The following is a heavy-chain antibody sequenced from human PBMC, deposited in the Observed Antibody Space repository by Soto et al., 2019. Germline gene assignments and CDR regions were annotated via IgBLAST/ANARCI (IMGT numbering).Heavy chain of an antibody. J-gene: IGHJ4*02. CDR2: LGWNSGGI. CDR3: AKLRYSVGTGYFPY. CDR1: GFSFDDHA. D-gene: IGHD1-26*01. V-gene: IGHV3-9*01. Sequence: EVQLVESGGGLVQPGRSLRLSCVASGFSFDDHAMHWVRQTPGKGLEWVSGLGWNSGGIDYADFVKGRFTISRDNAKNSIYPQMNSLRAEDTALYYGAKLRYSVGTGYFPYSGQRALVTDSS.